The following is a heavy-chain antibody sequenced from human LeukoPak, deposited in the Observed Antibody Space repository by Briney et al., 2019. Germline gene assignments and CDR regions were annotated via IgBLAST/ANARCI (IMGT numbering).Heavy chain of an antibody. CDR1: GGSISSYY. J-gene: IGHJ5*02. D-gene: IGHD3-10*01. Sequence: SETLSLTCTVSGGSISSYYWSWIRQPAGKGLEWIGRIYTSGSTNYNPSLKSRVTMSVDTSKNQSSLKLSSVTAADTAVYYCARDRGGSGSYYNRYNWFDPWGQGTLVTVSS. V-gene: IGHV4-4*07. CDR2: IYTSGST. CDR3: ARDRGGSGSYYNRYNWFDP.